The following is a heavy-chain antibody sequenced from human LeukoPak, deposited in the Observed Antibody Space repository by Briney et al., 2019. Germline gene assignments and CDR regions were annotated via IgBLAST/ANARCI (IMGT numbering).Heavy chain of an antibody. J-gene: IGHJ6*03. CDR3: AKCSGWFVRGKDYYYYYMDV. V-gene: IGHV3-30*02. D-gene: IGHD6-19*01. Sequence: SGGSLRLSCAASGFTFSSYGMHWVRQAPGKGLEWVAFIRYDGSNKYYADSVKGRFTISRDNSKNTLYLQMNSLRAEDTAVYYCAKCSGWFVRGKDYYYYYMDVWGKGTTVTVSS. CDR1: GFTFSSYG. CDR2: IRYDGSNK.